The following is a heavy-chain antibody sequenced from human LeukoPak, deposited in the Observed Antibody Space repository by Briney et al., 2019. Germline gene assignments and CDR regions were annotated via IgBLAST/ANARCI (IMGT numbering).Heavy chain of an antibody. Sequence: GASVKVSCKASGYTFTGYYIHWVRQAPGQGLEWMGWINPNSGGTNYAQKFQGRVTMTRDTSISTAYMELSRLRSDDTAVYYCARDIRIVGAPRAFDYWGQGTLVTVSS. CDR1: GYTFTGYY. V-gene: IGHV1-2*02. J-gene: IGHJ4*02. CDR3: ARDIRIVGAPRAFDY. CDR2: INPNSGGT. D-gene: IGHD1-26*01.